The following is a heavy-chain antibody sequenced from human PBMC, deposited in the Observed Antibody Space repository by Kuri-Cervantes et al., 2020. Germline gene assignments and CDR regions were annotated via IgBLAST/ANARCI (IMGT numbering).Heavy chain of an antibody. CDR2: IYPGDSDT. V-gene: IGHV5-51*01. CDR1: GYSFTSYW. D-gene: IGHD3-3*01. J-gene: IGHJ3*02. CDR3: VRYEDPYYDFWSGYCNAFDI. Sequence: GESLKSSCKGSGYSFTSYWIGWVRQVPGKGLEWMGIIYPGDSDTRYSTSFQGQVTISADKSISTAYLQWSSLKASDTAMYYCVRYEDPYYDFWSGYCNAFDIWGQGTMVTVSS.